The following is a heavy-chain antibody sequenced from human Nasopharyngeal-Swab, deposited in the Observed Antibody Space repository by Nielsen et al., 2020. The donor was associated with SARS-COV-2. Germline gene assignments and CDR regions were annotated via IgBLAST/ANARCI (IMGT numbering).Heavy chain of an antibody. Sequence: ASVNVSCKASGYTFTHYFMHWVRQAPGQGLEWVGIMNPSGGTTSYAQKFQGRVIITRDASTRTVYMELSSLRSEDTAVYYCARAGRGSGGFDYWGQGRLVTVSP. J-gene: IGHJ4*01. D-gene: IGHD3-16*01. CDR2: MNPSGGTT. V-gene: IGHV1-46*01. CDR1: GYTFTHYF. CDR3: ARAGRGSGGFDY.